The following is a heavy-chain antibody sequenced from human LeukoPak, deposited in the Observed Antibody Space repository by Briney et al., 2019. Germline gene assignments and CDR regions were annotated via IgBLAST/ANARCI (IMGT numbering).Heavy chain of an antibody. CDR3: ARGGQLVRRYYYGLDV. V-gene: IGHV4-59*01. CDR2: IYYSGST. CDR1: GGSISTYY. D-gene: IGHD6-6*01. Sequence: SETLSLTCTVSGGSISTYYWSWIRQPPGKGLEWIGYIYYSGSTNYNPSLTSRVTISVDTSKNQFSLKVSSVTAADTAVYYCARGGQLVRRYYYGLDVWGQGTTVTVSS. J-gene: IGHJ6*02.